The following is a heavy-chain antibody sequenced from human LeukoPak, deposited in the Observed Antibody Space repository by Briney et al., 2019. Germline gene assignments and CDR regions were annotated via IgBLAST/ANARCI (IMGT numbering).Heavy chain of an antibody. Sequence: PGGSLRLSCTASGFSFSGHWMHWARQLPGEGLVGVSRISPTGSTTSYADSVKGRFTVARANAKNTLYLQVNHLRAEATAVYSCARGPNRNSSGLDFWGQGTLLTVSS. J-gene: IGHJ4*02. D-gene: IGHD6-6*01. V-gene: IGHV3-74*01. CDR2: ISPTGSTT. CDR3: ARGPNRNSSGLDF. CDR1: GFSFSGHW.